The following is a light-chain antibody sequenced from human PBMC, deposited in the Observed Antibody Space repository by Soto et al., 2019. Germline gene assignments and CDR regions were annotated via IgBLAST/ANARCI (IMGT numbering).Light chain of an antibody. CDR2: SAS. V-gene: IGKV1-27*01. CDR3: QMYDSAPWT. CDR1: QGIGNS. J-gene: IGKJ1*01. Sequence: IQMTQSPSSLSASVGDRVIITCRASQGIGNSLAWYQQKAGRVPKLLMHSASTLLSGVPSRFSGSGSGKDFTLAISSLQPEDVATYYCQMYDSAPWTFGQGTMVEIK.